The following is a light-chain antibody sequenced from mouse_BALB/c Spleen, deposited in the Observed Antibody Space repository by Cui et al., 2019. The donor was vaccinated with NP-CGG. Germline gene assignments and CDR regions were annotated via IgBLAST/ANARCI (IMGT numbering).Light chain of an antibody. CDR2: GTN. J-gene: IGLJ1*01. V-gene: IGLV1*01. Sequence: QAVVTQESALTTSPGETVTFTCRSSTGTVTTSNYANWVQEEPDHLLTGLIGGTNNRAPGVPARFSGSLIGDKAALTITGAQTEDEAIYFCALWYSNHWVFGGGTKLTVL. CDR1: TGTVTTSNY. CDR3: ALWYSNHWV.